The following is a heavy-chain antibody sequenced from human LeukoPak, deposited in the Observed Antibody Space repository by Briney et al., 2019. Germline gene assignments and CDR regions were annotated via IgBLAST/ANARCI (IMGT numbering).Heavy chain of an antibody. D-gene: IGHD2-2*01. Sequence: PGGSLRLSCAASGLTFSSYSMNWVRQAPGKGLEWVSYISSSSSTIYYADSVRGRFTLSRDNAKNSLYLQMNSLRAEDTAVYYCARDLRYCSSTSCYEMDVWGKGTTVTVSS. CDR1: GLTFSSYS. CDR3: ARDLRYCSSTSCYEMDV. J-gene: IGHJ6*04. CDR2: ISSSSSTI. V-gene: IGHV3-48*04.